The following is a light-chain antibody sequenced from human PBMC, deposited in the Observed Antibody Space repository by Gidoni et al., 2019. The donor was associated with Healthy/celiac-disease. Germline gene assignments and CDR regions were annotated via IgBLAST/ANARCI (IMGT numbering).Light chain of an antibody. V-gene: IGKV1-39*01. CDR2: AAS. J-gene: IGKJ1*01. Sequence: DIQMTQSPASLSESVGDRVTITCRASQSISSYLNWYQQKPGKAPKLLIYAASSLQSGVPSRFIVSGSGTDFTLTISSLQPEDFATYYCQQSYSTLWTFGQGTKVEIK. CDR3: QQSYSTLWT. CDR1: QSISSY.